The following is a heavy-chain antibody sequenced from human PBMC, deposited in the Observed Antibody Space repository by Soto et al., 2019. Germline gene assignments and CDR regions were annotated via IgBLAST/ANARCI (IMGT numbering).Heavy chain of an antibody. Sequence: ASVKVSCKASGYTFTNYGISWVRQAPGQGLEWMGWTSDYNGNTNYAQKFQGRVTLTTDTSTSTAYMELRSLRSDDTAVYYCARGGGIYSISWPLDYWGQGTLVTVSS. J-gene: IGHJ4*02. CDR2: TSDYNGNT. CDR1: GYTFTNYG. V-gene: IGHV1-18*04. D-gene: IGHD6-13*01. CDR3: ARGGGIYSISWPLDY.